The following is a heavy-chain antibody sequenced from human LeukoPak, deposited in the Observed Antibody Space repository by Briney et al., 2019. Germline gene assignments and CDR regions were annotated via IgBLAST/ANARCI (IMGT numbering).Heavy chain of an antibody. CDR2: IYNSGGT. J-gene: IGHJ4*02. Sequence: GSLTLTCSASGFTVSSNYMSWVRQAPGQGLEWVSVIYNSGGTYYADSLKGRFTISRDNSKNPLYLKMNSMRVEDTAVYYCGRDVRYCSGGSCSSWGPGTLVTVSS. V-gene: IGHV3-53*01. CDR1: GFTVSSNY. CDR3: GRDVRYCSGGSCSS. D-gene: IGHD2-15*01.